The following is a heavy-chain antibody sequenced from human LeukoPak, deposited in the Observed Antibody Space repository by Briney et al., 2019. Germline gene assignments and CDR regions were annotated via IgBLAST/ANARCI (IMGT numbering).Heavy chain of an antibody. CDR2: ISWGSNVI. V-gene: IGHV3-48*02. D-gene: IGHD5-18*01. CDR3: ARDPGYSYALDY. J-gene: IGHJ4*02. Sequence: PGGSLRLSCTASGFTFSTYSMNWVRQAPGKGAEWVSYISWGSNVIYYADSVKGRFTTSRDDAKNSLFLQMNSLTDEDTAVYYCARDPGYSYALDYWGRGTLVTVSS. CDR1: GFTFSTYS.